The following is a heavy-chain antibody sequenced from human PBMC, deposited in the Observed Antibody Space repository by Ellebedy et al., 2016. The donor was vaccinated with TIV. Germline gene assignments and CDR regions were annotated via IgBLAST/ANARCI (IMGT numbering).Heavy chain of an antibody. CDR2: ISSSSTI. J-gene: IGHJ4*02. CDR1: GFTFSDYY. V-gene: IGHV3-69-1*01. D-gene: IGHD2-2*01. Sequence: GESLKISXAASGFTFSDYYMNWVRQAPGKGLEWVSSISSSSTIYYADSVKGRFTISRDNAKNSLYLQMNSLRAEDTAVYYCVRSGGTSWADYWGQGTPVTVSS. CDR3: VRSGGTSWADY.